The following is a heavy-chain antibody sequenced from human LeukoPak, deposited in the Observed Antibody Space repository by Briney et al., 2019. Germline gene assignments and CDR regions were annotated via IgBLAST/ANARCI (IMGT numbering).Heavy chain of an antibody. V-gene: IGHV1-18*01. D-gene: IGHD6-6*01. Sequence: ASVKVSRKASGYTFTSYGISWVRQAPGQGLEWMGWISAYNGNTNYAQKLQGRVTMTTDTSTSTAYMELRSLRSDDTAVYYCARASFPYSSSGDDYWGQGTLVTVSS. CDR1: GYTFTSYG. CDR3: ARASFPYSSSGDDY. J-gene: IGHJ4*02. CDR2: ISAYNGNT.